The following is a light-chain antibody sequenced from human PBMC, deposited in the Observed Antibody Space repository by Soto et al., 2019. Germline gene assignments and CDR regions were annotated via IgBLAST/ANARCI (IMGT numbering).Light chain of an antibody. J-gene: IGKJ1*01. Sequence: DIVMTQSPDSLAVSLGERATINSKSSQSVLYSSNNKNYLAWYQQKPGQPPKLLIYWASTRESGVLDRFSGSGSGTDFTLTISSLQAEDVAVYYCQQYYSTPWTFGQGTKVEIK. CDR2: WAS. CDR3: QQYYSTPWT. V-gene: IGKV4-1*01. CDR1: QSVLYSSNNKNY.